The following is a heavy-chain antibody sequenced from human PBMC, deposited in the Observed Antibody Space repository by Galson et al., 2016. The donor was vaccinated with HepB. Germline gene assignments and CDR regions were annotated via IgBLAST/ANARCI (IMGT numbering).Heavy chain of an antibody. J-gene: IGHJ3*02. CDR2: IHYSGST. CDR1: GGSMTNEGFS. Sequence: TLSLTCAVSGGSMTNEGFSWSWIRQAPGKSLEWIGYIHYSGSTHDNESLRSRLSMSLDRPSNQFSLKLSSVTAADTAVYYCARGGRDDAFDIWGQGTMVTVSS. CDR3: ARGGRDDAFDI. V-gene: IGHV4-30-2*01.